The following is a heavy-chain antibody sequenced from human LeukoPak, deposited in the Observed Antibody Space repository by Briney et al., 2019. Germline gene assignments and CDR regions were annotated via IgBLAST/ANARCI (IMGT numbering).Heavy chain of an antibody. V-gene: IGHV4-34*01. CDR3: ASTKGGNRRLLWFGESHAFDV. CDR1: GGSFSGYY. D-gene: IGHD3-10*01. J-gene: IGHJ3*01. Sequence: PSETLSLTCAVYGGSFSGYYWSWIRQPPGKGLEWIGEINHSGSTNYNPSLKSRVTISVDTSKNQFSLKLSSVTAADTAVYYCASTKGGNRRLLWFGESHAFDVWGQGTMVTVSS. CDR2: INHSGST.